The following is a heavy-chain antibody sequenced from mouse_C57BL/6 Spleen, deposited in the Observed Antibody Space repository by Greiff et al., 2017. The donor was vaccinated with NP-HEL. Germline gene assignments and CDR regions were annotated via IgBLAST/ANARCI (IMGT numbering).Heavy chain of an antibody. J-gene: IGHJ2*01. CDR2: IDPSDSYT. Sequence: QVQLQQPGAELVMPGASVKLSCKASGYTFTSYWMHWVKQRPGQGLEWIGEIDPSDSYTNYNQKFKGKSTLTVDKSSSTAYMQLISLTSEDSAVYYCARRTGRDYFDYWGQGTTLTVSS. D-gene: IGHD4-1*01. V-gene: IGHV1-69*01. CDR1: GYTFTSYW. CDR3: ARRTGRDYFDY.